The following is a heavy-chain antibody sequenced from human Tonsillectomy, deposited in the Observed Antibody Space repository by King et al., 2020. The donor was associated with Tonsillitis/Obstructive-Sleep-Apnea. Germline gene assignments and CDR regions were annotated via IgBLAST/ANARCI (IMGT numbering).Heavy chain of an antibody. CDR3: ARDGDWNVGWYFDY. J-gene: IGHJ4*02. CDR1: GFTVSSNY. CDR2: IYSGGST. Sequence: VQLVESGGGLIQPGGSLRLSCAASGFTVSSNYMSWVRQAPGKGLEWVSVIYSGGSTYYADSVKGRFTISRDNSKNTLYLQMNSLRAEDTAVYYCARDGDWNVGWYFDYRGQGTLVTVSS. D-gene: IGHD1-1*01. V-gene: IGHV3-53*01.